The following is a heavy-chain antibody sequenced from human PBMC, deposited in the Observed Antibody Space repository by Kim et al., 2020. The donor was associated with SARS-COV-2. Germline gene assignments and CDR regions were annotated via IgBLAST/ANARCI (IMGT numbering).Heavy chain of an antibody. Sequence: YAQKFQGRVTMTRDTSKSTVYMELSSLRSEDTAVYYCATTPEVEQQLLDYWGQGTLVTVSS. J-gene: IGHJ4*02. CDR3: ATTPEVEQQLLDY. V-gene: IGHV1-46*01. D-gene: IGHD6-13*01.